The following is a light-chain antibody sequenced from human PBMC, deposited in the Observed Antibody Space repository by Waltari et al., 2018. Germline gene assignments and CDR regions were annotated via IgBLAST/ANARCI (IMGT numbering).Light chain of an antibody. CDR2: DDN. J-gene: IGLJ2*01. CDR3: CSYAGSYLRV. Sequence: WYQQHPGKAPKLMIYDDNERPSGVPDRFSGSKSGTTASLTISGLQAEDEADYYCCSYAGSYLRVFGGGTKLTVL. V-gene: IGLV2-11*01.